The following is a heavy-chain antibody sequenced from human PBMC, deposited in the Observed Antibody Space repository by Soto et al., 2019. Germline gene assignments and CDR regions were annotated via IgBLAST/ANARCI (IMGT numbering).Heavy chain of an antibody. CDR2: IIPIFGTA. D-gene: IGHD6-6*01. J-gene: IGHJ6*02. CDR3: ARGEGYSSSSHGMDV. V-gene: IGHV1-69*13. Sequence: SVKVSCKASGVTFSSYATSWVRQAPGQGLEWMGGIIPIFGTANYAQKFQGRVTITADESTSTAYMELSSLRSEDTAVYYCARGEGYSSSSHGMDVWGQGTTVTVSS. CDR1: GVTFSSYA.